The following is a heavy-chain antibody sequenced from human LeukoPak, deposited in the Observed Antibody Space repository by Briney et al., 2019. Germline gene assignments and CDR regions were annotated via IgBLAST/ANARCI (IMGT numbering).Heavy chain of an antibody. D-gene: IGHD6-6*01. Sequence: SVKVSCKASGYTFTGYYMHWVRQAPGQGLEWMGWINPNSGGTNYAQKFQGRVTMTRDTSISTAYMELSRLRSDDTAVYYCARSFGIAARGPTKNWFDPWGQGTLVTVSS. J-gene: IGHJ5*02. CDR2: INPNSGGT. CDR1: GYTFTGYY. CDR3: ARSFGIAARGPTKNWFDP. V-gene: IGHV1-2*02.